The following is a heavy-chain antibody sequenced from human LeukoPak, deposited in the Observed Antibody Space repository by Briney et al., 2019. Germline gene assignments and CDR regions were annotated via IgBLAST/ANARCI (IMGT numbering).Heavy chain of an antibody. V-gene: IGHV3-74*01. J-gene: IGHJ5*02. CDR3: ARDHDYGGNWFGP. CDR1: GFTFSTYW. CDR2: IKSDGSST. D-gene: IGHD4-23*01. Sequence: GGSLRLSCATSGFTFSTYWMHWVRQAPGKGLVWVSRIKSDGSSTSYADSVRGRFTISRDNAKNTLYLQMNSPSAEDTAVYYCARDHDYGGNWFGPWGQGTLVTVSS.